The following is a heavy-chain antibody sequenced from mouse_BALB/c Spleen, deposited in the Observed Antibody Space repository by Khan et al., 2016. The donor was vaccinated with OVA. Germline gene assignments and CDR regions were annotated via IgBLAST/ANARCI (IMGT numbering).Heavy chain of an antibody. CDR3: ARIYGSDFDY. Sequence: EVQLQESGPELVKPGASVKISCKASGYSFTGYFMNWVMQSHGKSLEWIGRINPHIGETFYNQTFKGKATLTVDESSSTAHMWIRSLASEDSAVYYCARIYGSDFDYWGPGTTLTVSS. CDR2: INPHIGET. J-gene: IGHJ2*01. D-gene: IGHD1-1*01. CDR1: GYSFTGYF. V-gene: IGHV1-20*02.